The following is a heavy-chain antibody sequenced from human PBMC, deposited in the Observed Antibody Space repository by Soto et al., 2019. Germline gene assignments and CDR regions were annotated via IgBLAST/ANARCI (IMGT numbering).Heavy chain of an antibody. CDR2: FSAYNGNT. Sequence: ASVKVSCKASGYTFTNYGISWVRQAPGQGLEWMGWFSAYNGNTDYAQKVQGRVTITTDTSTTTAYMELRSLRSDDTAVYYCARAPSAPGDYLDYWGQGTLVTVSS. V-gene: IGHV1-18*04. CDR3: ARAPSAPGDYLDY. CDR1: GYTFTNYG. J-gene: IGHJ4*02.